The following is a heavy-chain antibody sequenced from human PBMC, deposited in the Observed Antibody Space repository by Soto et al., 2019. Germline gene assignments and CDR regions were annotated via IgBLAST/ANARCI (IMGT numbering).Heavy chain of an antibody. V-gene: IGHV4-34*01. D-gene: IGHD2-15*01. CDR3: ARGRLSRGYCRCGSCYYFDY. Sequence: SETLSLTCAVYGGSFSGYYWSWIRQPPGKGLEWIGEINHSGSTNYNPSLKSRVTISVDTSKNQFSLKLSSVTAADTAVYYCARGRLSRGYCRCGSCYYFDYWGRETLVTVSS. CDR1: GGSFSGYY. CDR2: INHSGST. J-gene: IGHJ4*02.